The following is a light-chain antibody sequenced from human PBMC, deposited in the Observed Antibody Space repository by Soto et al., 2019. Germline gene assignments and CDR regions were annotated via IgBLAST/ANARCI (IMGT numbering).Light chain of an antibody. CDR1: QSLLHTNGYTF. Sequence: DFVMTQSPLSLPVTPGEPASISCTSSQSLLHTNGYTFLDWYLQKPGQSPQLLIYLGSNRASGVPDRFSGSGSGTNFTLKISRVEAEDVGVYCCMQALQTPWTFGQGTKVDIK. CDR3: MQALQTPWT. V-gene: IGKV2-28*01. CDR2: LGS. J-gene: IGKJ1*01.